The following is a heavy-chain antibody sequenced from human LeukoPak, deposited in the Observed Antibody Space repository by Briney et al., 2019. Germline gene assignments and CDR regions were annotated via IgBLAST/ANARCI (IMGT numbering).Heavy chain of an antibody. Sequence: GASVKVSCKASGYTFTAYYMHWVRQAPGQGLEWMGRINPKSGDTNYAQKFQDRVTMSRDTSMSTAYMEISRLRYDDTAVYYCARDKGMSGAFDIWGQGTMVTVSS. V-gene: IGHV1-2*06. CDR1: GYTFTAYY. J-gene: IGHJ3*02. CDR2: INPKSGDT. CDR3: ARDKGMSGAFDI.